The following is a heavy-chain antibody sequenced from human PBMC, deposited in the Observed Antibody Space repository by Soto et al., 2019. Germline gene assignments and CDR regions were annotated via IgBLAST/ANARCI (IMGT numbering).Heavy chain of an antibody. CDR3: ARHGSNWNYLGPFDY. Sequence: GESLKISCKGSGYSFTSYWIGWVRQMPGKGLEWMGIIYPGDSDTRYSPSFQGQVTISADKSISTAYLQWSSLKASDTAMYYCARHGSNWNYLGPFDYWGQGTQVTVSS. V-gene: IGHV5-51*01. J-gene: IGHJ4*02. D-gene: IGHD1-7*01. CDR2: IYPGDSDT. CDR1: GYSFTSYW.